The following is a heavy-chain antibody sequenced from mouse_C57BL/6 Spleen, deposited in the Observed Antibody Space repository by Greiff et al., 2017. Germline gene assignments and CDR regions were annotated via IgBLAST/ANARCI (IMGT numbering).Heavy chain of an antibody. CDR3: TTDDGYAMDY. D-gene: IGHD2-3*01. Sequence: EVKLVESGAELVRPGASVKLSCTASGFNIKDDYMHWVKQRPEQGLEWIGWIDPENGDTEYASKFQGKATITADTSSNTAYLQLSSLTSEDTAVYYCTTDDGYAMDYWGQGTSVTVSS. V-gene: IGHV14-4*01. CDR2: IDPENGDT. CDR1: GFNIKDDY. J-gene: IGHJ4*01.